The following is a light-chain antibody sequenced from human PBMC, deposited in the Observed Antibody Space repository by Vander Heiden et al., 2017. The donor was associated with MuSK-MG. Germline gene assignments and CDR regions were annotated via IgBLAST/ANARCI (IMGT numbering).Light chain of an antibody. J-gene: IGKJ2*01. CDR2: GAS. V-gene: IGKV3-15*01. CDR3: QQENNWQVT. Sequence: EIVMTQSPATLPVSPGERATLSCRASQSVSSNLAWYQQKPGQAPRLLIYGASTRATGIPARFSGSGSGTEFTLTISSRQSEDFAVYYCQQENNWQVTFGQGTKMDIK. CDR1: QSVSSN.